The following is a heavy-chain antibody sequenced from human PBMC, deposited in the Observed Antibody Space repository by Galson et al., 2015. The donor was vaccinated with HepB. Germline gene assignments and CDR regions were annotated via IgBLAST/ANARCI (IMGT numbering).Heavy chain of an antibody. Sequence: SPRLSCAASGFTVSSNYMSWVRQAPGKGLEWVSVIYSGGSTYYADSVKGRFTISRDNSKNTLYLQMNSLRAEDTAVYYCARRGLGDYYYGMDVWGQGTTVTVSS. CDR1: GFTVSSNY. J-gene: IGHJ6*02. V-gene: IGHV3-53*01. CDR3: ARRGLGDYYYGMDV. CDR2: IYSGGST. D-gene: IGHD3-16*01.